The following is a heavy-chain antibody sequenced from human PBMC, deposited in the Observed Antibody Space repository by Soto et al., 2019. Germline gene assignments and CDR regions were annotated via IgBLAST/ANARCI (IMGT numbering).Heavy chain of an antibody. D-gene: IGHD2-2*01. Sequence: QVQLVESGGGVVQPGRSLRLSCAASGFTFSSYGMHWVRQAPGKGLEWVAVIWYDGSNKYYADSVKGRFTISRDNSKNTLYLQMNSLRAEDTAVYYCARDFSEGPPSASKRPFDPWGQGTLVTVSS. CDR3: ARDFSEGPPSASKRPFDP. V-gene: IGHV3-33*01. CDR2: IWYDGSNK. J-gene: IGHJ5*02. CDR1: GFTFSSYG.